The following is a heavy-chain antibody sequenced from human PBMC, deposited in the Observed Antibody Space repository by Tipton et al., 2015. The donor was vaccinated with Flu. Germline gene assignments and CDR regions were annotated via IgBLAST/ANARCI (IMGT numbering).Heavy chain of an antibody. V-gene: IGHV3-53*01. CDR3: ARAGPGGYYMDF. CDR2: TYSGDRK. D-gene: IGHD6-19*01. J-gene: IGHJ4*02. Sequence: SLRLSCAASGFTVSSNYMSWVRQAPGKGLGWVPGTYSGDRKYPADSVKGRFTIYRDNSKNTIYLQMNSLRVEDTAEYYCARAGPGGYYMDFWGQGTLVTVST. CDR1: GFTVSSNY.